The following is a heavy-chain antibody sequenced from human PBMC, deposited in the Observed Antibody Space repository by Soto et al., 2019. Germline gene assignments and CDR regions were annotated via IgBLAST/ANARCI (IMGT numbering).Heavy chain of an antibody. CDR2: IWYDASHK. V-gene: IGHV3-33*01. CDR3: TRDKTFGGSIGSAFAS. D-gene: IGHD3-16*01. Sequence: QVQVVESGGGVVQPGTSLRLSCAASGFTFNNYGMHWVRQAPGKGLEWVAVIWYDASHKYYADSVKGRFTISRDNSKNTLYLQMSSLRGEETAVYYCTRDKTFGGSIGSAFASWGQGALVTVSS. J-gene: IGHJ4*02. CDR1: GFTFNNYG.